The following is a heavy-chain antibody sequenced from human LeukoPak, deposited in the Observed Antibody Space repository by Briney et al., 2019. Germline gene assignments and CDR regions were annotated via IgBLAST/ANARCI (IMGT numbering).Heavy chain of an antibody. CDR1: GYTFTSYG. D-gene: IGHD3-10*01. Sequence: GASVKVSCKASGYTFTSYGISWVRQAPGQELEWMGWISAYNGNTNYAQKLQGRVTMTTDTSTSTAYMELRSLRSDDTAVYYCARDRSAYYGSGGYFDYWGQGTLVTVSS. CDR3: ARDRSAYYGSGGYFDY. V-gene: IGHV1-18*01. CDR2: ISAYNGNT. J-gene: IGHJ4*02.